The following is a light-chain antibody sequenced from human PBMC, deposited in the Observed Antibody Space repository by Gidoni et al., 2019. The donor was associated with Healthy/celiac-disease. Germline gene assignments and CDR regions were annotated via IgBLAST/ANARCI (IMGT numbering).Light chain of an antibody. Sequence: DIQMTQSPSTLSTSVGNRVTTHCRASQSISSWLAWYQQKPGKAPKLLIYDASSLESGVPSRFSGSGSGTEFTLTISSLQPDDFATYYCQQYNSYSSWTFGQGTKVEIK. CDR1: QSISSW. CDR3: QQYNSYSSWT. V-gene: IGKV1-5*01. CDR2: DAS. J-gene: IGKJ1*01.